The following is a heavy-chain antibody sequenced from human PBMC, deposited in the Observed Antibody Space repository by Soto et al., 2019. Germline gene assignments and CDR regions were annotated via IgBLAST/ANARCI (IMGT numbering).Heavy chain of an antibody. V-gene: IGHV3-23*01. D-gene: IGHD3-16*01. CDR1: EVTLASYE. CDR3: VIDGGVWNSRGSFGL. Sequence: PEGSLRLSCIASEVTLASYEMDWVRQAPGNGLEWVSLITSGGGGANYADSENGRFTISRDNSKNTLYQQTNNLSAKAKAIYHCVIDGGVWNSRGSFGLWGRGTMVTVSS. J-gene: IGHJ3*01. CDR2: ITSGGGGA.